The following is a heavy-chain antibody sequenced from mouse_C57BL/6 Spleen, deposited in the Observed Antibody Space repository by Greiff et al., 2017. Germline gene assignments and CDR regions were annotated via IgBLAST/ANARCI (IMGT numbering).Heavy chain of an antibody. V-gene: IGHV1-52*01. CDR2: IDPSDSET. J-gene: IGHJ4*01. CDR1: GYTFTSYW. CDR3: ARGGYYYGSSYDYAMDY. Sequence: QVQLQQPGAELVRPGSSVKLSCKASGYTFTSYWMHWVKQRPIQGLEWIGNIDPSDSETHYNQKFKDKATLTVDNSSSTAYMQLSSLTSEDSAVYYWARGGYYYGSSYDYAMDYWGQGTSVTVSS. D-gene: IGHD1-1*01.